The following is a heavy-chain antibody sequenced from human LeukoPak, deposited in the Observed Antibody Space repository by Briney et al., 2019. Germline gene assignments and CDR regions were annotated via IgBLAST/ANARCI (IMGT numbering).Heavy chain of an antibody. V-gene: IGHV3-7*03. CDR1: GFTFSSYS. CDR2: INHNGNVN. D-gene: IGHD3-16*01. Sequence: PGGSLRLSCQASGFTFSSYSMNWAGQAPGKGLEWVASINHNGNVNYYVDSVKGRFTISTDNAKNSLYLQMSNLRAEDTAVYFCARGGGLDVWGQGATVTVSS. J-gene: IGHJ6*02. CDR3: ARGGGLDV.